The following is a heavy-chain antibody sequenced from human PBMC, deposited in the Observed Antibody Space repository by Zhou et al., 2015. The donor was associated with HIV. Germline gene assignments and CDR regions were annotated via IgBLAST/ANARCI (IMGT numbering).Heavy chain of an antibody. CDR2: IIPILGVR. Sequence: QAQLVQSGAEVKKPGSSVKVSCKSSGGTDGSYSISWVRQAPGEGLEWMGRIIPILGVRDYAQKFQQRFTITADTSTTTASMELSSLRSDDTAMYYCVKETLEGNRWGPRRERGNWFFDLWGPGTLVTVSS. CDR1: GGTDGSYS. J-gene: IGHJ2*01. CDR3: VKETLEGNRWGPRRERGNWFFDL. D-gene: IGHD3-16*01. V-gene: IGHV1-69*08.